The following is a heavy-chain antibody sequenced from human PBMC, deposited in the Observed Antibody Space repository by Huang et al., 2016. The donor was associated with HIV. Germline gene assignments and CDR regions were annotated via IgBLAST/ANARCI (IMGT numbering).Heavy chain of an antibody. D-gene: IGHD3-3*01. CDR2: IRGTGHKT. J-gene: IGHJ4*02. V-gene: IGHV3-23*01. CDR3: AKDQGLERLEGEFDY. CDR1: GFVVGNYA. Sequence: EVHLLESGGGLEQPGGSLRLSCATSGFVVGNYAMAWVRQAPGKGLEWGSGIRGTGHKTYYGDSVKGRFTVSRDKSNNTLYLQMNSLITDDTAVYYCAKDQGLERLEGEFDYWGQGTLVTVSS.